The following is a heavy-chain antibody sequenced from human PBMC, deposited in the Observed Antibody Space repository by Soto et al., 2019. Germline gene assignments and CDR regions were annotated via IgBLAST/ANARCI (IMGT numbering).Heavy chain of an antibody. J-gene: IGHJ4*02. D-gene: IGHD6-6*01. CDR1: GFTFSSYA. CDR2: ISIRGGDE. Sequence: GGSLRLSCAASGFTFSSYAMHWARQAPGKGLEWVTVISIRGGDEYYAESVRGRFTISRDDSKNTLYLQMDSLRVEDTAVYYCARGTIVARQHLDYWGQGTPVTVSS. V-gene: IGHV3-30*03. CDR3: ARGTIVARQHLDY.